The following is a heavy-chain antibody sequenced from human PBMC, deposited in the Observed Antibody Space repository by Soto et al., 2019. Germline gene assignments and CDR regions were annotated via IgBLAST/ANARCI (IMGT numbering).Heavy chain of an antibody. Sequence: ASVKVSCKASGYTFTSYDINWVRQATGQGLERMGWMNPNSGNTGYAQKFQGRVTMTRNTSISTAYMELSSLRSEDTAVYYCAGAYIGYSGDNNWFDPWGQGTLVTVSS. CDR3: AGAYIGYSGDNNWFDP. CDR2: MNPNSGNT. J-gene: IGHJ5*02. CDR1: GYTFTSYD. D-gene: IGHD5-12*01. V-gene: IGHV1-8*01.